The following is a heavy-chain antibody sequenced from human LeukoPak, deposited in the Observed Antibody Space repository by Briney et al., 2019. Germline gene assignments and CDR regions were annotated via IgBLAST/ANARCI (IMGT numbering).Heavy chain of an antibody. CDR2: ISSNSRYI. V-gene: IGHV3-21*01. Sequence: PGGSLRLSCAASGFTFSSYSMNWVRQAPGKGLEWVSYISSNSRYIYYADSVKGRFTISRDNAKNSLYLQMNSLRTEDAAVYYCARGPGGSGSYYDYWGQGTLVTVPS. D-gene: IGHD3-10*01. CDR1: GFTFSSYS. J-gene: IGHJ4*02. CDR3: ARGPGGSGSYYDY.